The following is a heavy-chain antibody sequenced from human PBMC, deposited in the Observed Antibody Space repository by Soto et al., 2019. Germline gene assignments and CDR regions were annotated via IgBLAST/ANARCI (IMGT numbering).Heavy chain of an antibody. CDR1: GGSISSGGYY. V-gene: IGHV4-31*03. CDR3: ARENDSSGFTYFDY. D-gene: IGHD3-22*01. CDR2: IYYSGST. Sequence: TSETLSLTCTVSGGSISSGGYYWSWIRQHPGKGLEWIGYIYYSGSTYYNPSLKSRVTISVDTSKNQFSLKLSSVTAADTAVYYCARENDSSGFTYFDYWGQGTLVTVSS. J-gene: IGHJ4*02.